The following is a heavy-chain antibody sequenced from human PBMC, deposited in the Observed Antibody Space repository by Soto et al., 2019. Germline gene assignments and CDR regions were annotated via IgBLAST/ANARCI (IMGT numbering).Heavy chain of an antibody. D-gene: IGHD6-13*01. CDR1: GDSVNSGTYY. J-gene: IGHJ4*02. CDR2: IYYNGNT. Sequence: PSETLSLTCTVSGDSVNSGTYYWSWIRQPPGKGLEWIGYIYYNGNTNYNPSLKTRVTISVDTSKNQFSLKLTSVTAADTAVYYCARVFSSSWFYYFDYWGQGTLVTVSS. V-gene: IGHV4-61*01. CDR3: ARVFSSSWFYYFDY.